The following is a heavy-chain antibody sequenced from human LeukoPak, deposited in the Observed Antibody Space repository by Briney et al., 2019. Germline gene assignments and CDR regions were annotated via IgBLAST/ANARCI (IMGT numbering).Heavy chain of an antibody. CDR1: GFTFSDYS. J-gene: IGHJ6*03. D-gene: IGHD6-25*01. CDR2: ISTSSTYT. CDR3: ARDASGFYHYYYLDV. V-gene: IGHV3-21*01. Sequence: GGSLRLSCTPSGFTFSDYSMNWVRQAPGKGLEWVSSISTSSTYTVYADSVKGRFNLSRDNRQKSLYLQMSSLTAEDTAVYYCARDASGFYHYYYLDVWGRGTTVTVSS.